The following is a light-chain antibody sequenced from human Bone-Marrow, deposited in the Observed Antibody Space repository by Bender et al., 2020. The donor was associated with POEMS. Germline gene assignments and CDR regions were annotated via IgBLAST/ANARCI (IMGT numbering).Light chain of an antibody. CDR2: NDD. V-gene: IGLV3-21*02. CDR1: NIGNKA. Sequence: SYALTQPPSMSVAPGQTARMSCGGNNIGNKAVHWYQHKPGQSPVLFVYNDDQRPSGIPDRFSGSKPGNMATLTINRVEVGDEADYYCQVWDSTFDQPVFGGGTQLTVL. CDR3: QVWDSTFDQPV. J-gene: IGLJ7*01.